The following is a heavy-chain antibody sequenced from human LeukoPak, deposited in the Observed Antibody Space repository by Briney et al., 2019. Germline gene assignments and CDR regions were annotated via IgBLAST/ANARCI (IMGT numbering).Heavy chain of an antibody. CDR3: AHTAPDNECNFGGKIT. Sequence: SGPTLVNPTQTLTLTCTFSGFSLSTSGVGVGWIRQPPGKALEWLALIYWNDDKRYSPSLKSRLTITKDTSKNQVVLTMTNMDPVDTATYYCAHTAPDNECNFGGKITWGQGTLVTVSS. J-gene: IGHJ4*02. CDR2: IYWNDDK. CDR1: GFSLSTSGVG. D-gene: IGHD3-16*01. V-gene: IGHV2-5*01.